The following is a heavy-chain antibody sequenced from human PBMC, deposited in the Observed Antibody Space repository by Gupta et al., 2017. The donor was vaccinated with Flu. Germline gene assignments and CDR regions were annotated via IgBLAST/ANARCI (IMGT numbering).Heavy chain of an antibody. CDR1: GGTFSNYP. CDR3: TRDLEGGGGGYYSCYSYGINV. D-gene: IGHD2-21*02. J-gene: IGHJ6*01. V-gene: IGHV1-69*01. CDR2: IIPFFGTV. Sequence: QVQLVQSGAEAKKPGSSVKVSCKSSGGTFSNYPISWVRQAPGQALEWMGGIIPFFGTVHYAQTSPGIVMICADGSTSTASMELFCVRSDDTAASSSTRDLEGGGGGYYSCYSYGINV.